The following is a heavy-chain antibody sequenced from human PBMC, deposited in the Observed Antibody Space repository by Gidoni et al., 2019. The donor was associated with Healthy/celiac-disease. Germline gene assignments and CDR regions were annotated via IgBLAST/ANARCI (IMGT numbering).Heavy chain of an antibody. CDR2: ISSSSSYI. V-gene: IGHV3-21*01. J-gene: IGHJ5*02. Sequence: EVQLVESGGGLVTPGGSLRLSCAASGFTFSSYSMNWVRQAPGKGLEWVSSISSSSSYIYYADSVKGRFTISRDNAKNSLYLQMNSLRAEDTAVYYCARDPRGYSGFDPWGQGTLVTVSS. D-gene: IGHD5-18*01. CDR3: ARDPRGYSGFDP. CDR1: GFTFSSYS.